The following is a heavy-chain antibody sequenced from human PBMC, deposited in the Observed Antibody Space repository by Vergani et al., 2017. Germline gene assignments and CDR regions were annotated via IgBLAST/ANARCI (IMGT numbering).Heavy chain of an antibody. J-gene: IGHJ4*02. CDR3: ARAYCWALAVAYYYFDY. CDR2: ISGYNGNT. CDR1: GYTLSSYG. V-gene: IGHV1-18*04. D-gene: IGHD6-19*01. Sequence: QVLLEQSGAEVKKPGASVKVSCKASGYTLSSYGITWVRQAPGQGLEWMGWISGYNGNTNFAQKFQGRVTLTTDTSTSTAYMELRRLRSDDTAVYYCARAYCWALAVAYYYFDYWGQGTLVTVSS.